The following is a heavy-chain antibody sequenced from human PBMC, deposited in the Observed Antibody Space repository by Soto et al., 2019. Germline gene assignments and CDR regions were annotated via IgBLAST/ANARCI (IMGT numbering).Heavy chain of an antibody. CDR1: GYTFTSYY. Sequence: GASVKVSCKASGYTFTSYYMHWVRQAPGQGLEWMGIINPSGGSTSYAQKFQGRVTMTRDTSTSTVYMELSSLRSEDTAVYYCARDLASNYGSGSGYYYGMDVWGQGTTVTVSS. V-gene: IGHV1-46*01. CDR3: ARDLASNYGSGSGYYYGMDV. J-gene: IGHJ6*02. D-gene: IGHD3-10*01. CDR2: INPSGGST.